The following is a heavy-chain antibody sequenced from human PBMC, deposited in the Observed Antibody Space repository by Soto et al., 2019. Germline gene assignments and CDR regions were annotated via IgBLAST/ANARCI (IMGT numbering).Heavy chain of an antibody. D-gene: IGHD1-26*01. V-gene: IGHV1-69*01. CDR2: IIPIFGTA. Sequence: QVQLVQSGAEVKKPGSSVKVSCKASGGTFSSYAISWVRQAPGQGLEWMGGIIPIFGTANYAQKFQGRVTITADESTSTAYMELSSLRSEDTAVYYCARDAGWELLPYCYGMDVWGQGTTVTVSS. J-gene: IGHJ6*02. CDR3: ARDAGWELLPYCYGMDV. CDR1: GGTFSSYA.